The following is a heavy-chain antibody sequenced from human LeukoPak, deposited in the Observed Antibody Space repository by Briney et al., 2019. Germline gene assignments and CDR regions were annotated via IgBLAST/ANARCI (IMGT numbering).Heavy chain of an antibody. CDR2: IIPIFGTA. J-gene: IGHJ4*02. Sequence: ASVKVSCKASGGTFSSYAISWVRQAPGQGLEWMGGIIPIFGTANYAQKFQGRVTMTRGTSISTAYMELSRLRSDDTAVYYCARERNYFDYWGQGTLVTVSS. CDR1: GGTFSSYA. CDR3: ARERNYFDY. V-gene: IGHV1-69*05.